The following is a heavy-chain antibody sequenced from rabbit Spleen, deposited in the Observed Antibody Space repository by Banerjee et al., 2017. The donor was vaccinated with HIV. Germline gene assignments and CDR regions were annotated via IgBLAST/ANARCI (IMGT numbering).Heavy chain of an antibody. J-gene: IGHJ4*01. CDR1: AFSFSDRDV. V-gene: IGHV1S45*01. Sequence: QEQLVESGGGLVKPEGSLTLTCKASAFSFSDRDVMCWVRQAPGKGLEWIACINAATAKPVYATWAKGRFTISRASSTTVTLQMTSLTAADTATYFCARDLVGVIGWNFYLWGPGTLVTVS. CDR3: ARDLVGVIGWNFYL. D-gene: IGHD1-1*01. CDR2: INAATAKP.